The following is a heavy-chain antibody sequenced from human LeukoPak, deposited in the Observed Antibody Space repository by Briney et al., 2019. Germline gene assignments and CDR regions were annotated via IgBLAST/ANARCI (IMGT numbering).Heavy chain of an antibody. V-gene: IGHV4-4*09. CDR2: IYTSGST. CDR3: ARGVSGYGLSLYYYYYHMDV. J-gene: IGHJ6*03. D-gene: IGHD5-18*01. CDR1: GGSISSYY. Sequence: SETLSLTCTVSGGSISSYYWSWIRQPPGKGLEWIGYIYTSGSTNYNPSLKSRVTISVDTSKNQFSLKLSSVTAADTAVYYCARGVSGYGLSLYYYYYHMDVWGKGTTVTVSS.